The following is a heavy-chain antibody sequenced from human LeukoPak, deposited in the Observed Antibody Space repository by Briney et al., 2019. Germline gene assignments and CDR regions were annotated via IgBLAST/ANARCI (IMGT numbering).Heavy chain of an antibody. CDR2: NGNT. J-gene: IGHJ6*02. Sequence: SETLSLTCTVSGDSVSSGSHHWSWIRQAPGKGLEWIGHNGNTEYNPSLKSRVTISVDTSKNQFSLKLSSVTAADTAVYYCARVYCSGGSCYGMDVWGQGTTVTVSS. D-gene: IGHD2-15*01. CDR1: GDSVSSGSHH. V-gene: IGHV4-61*01. CDR3: ARVYCSGGSCYGMDV.